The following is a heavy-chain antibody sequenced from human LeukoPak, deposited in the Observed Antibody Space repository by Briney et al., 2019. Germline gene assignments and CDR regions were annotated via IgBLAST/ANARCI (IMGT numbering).Heavy chain of an antibody. D-gene: IGHD6-13*01. Sequence: GASVRVSCKASGGTFSSYAISWVRQAPGQGLEWMGRIIPILGLANYAQKFQGRVTVTADKSTSTAYMELSSLRSEDTAVYYCARGTSSPGYFDLWGQGTQVTVSS. CDR1: GGTFSSYA. J-gene: IGHJ4*02. CDR2: IIPILGLA. V-gene: IGHV1-69*04. CDR3: ARGTSSPGYFDL.